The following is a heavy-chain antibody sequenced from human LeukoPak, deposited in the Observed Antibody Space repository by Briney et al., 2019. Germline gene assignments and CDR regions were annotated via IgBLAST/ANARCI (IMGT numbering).Heavy chain of an antibody. Sequence: GGSLRLSCAASGFTFSSYAMSWVRQAPGKGLEWVSAISGIGGSTYYADSVKGRFTISRDNSKNTLYLQMNSLRAEDTAVYYCAKDPGIAAAGNYFDYWGQGTLVTVSS. D-gene: IGHD6-13*01. CDR1: GFTFSSYA. CDR2: ISGIGGST. CDR3: AKDPGIAAAGNYFDY. V-gene: IGHV3-23*01. J-gene: IGHJ4*02.